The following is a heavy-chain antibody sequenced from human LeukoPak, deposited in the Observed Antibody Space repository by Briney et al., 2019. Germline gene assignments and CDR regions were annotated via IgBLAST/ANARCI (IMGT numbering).Heavy chain of an antibody. CDR1: GGSISSYY. D-gene: IGHD3-3*01. Sequence: PSETLSLTCTVSGGSISSYYWSWIRQPPGKGLEWIGYTYYSGSTNYNPSLKSRVTISVDTSKNQFSLKLSSVTAADTAVYYCARHGTDFWSGYVFWGQGTLVTVSS. CDR3: ARHGTDFWSGYVF. J-gene: IGHJ4*02. V-gene: IGHV4-59*08. CDR2: TYYSGST.